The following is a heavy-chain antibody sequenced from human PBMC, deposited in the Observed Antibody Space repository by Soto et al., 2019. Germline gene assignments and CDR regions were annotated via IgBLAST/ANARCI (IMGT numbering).Heavy chain of an antibody. CDR1: GFTFSSYW. Sequence: VQLVESGGGVVQPGRSLRLSCAASGFTFSSYWMHWVRQVPGEGLVWVSRINTDGSETNYADSVKGRFTVSRDNAKNTQYLQMNSLRAEDTAVYYCARDGEGYWGQGTLVTVSS. D-gene: IGHD2-21*01. V-gene: IGHV3-74*01. CDR3: ARDGEGY. CDR2: INTDGSET. J-gene: IGHJ4*02.